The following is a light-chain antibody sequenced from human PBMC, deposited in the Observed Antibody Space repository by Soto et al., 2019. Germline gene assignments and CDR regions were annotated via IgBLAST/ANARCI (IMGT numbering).Light chain of an antibody. Sequence: QSVLTQPPSVSGAPGQRVTISCTGSSSYIGAGYDVHWYQQLPGAAPKLLFYGNTNRPSGVPDRFSGSKSGTSASLAITGLQAEDEADYYCQSYDSSLSGYVFRTGTKLTVL. CDR2: GNT. V-gene: IGLV1-40*01. CDR3: QSYDSSLSGYV. CDR1: SSYIGAGYD. J-gene: IGLJ1*01.